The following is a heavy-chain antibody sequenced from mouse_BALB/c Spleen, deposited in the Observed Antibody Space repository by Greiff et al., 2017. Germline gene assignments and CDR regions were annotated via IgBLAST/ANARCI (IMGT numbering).Heavy chain of an antibody. D-gene: IGHD1-1*01. CDR3: ARGRGSTVVAPFAY. CDR2: ISSGGST. J-gene: IGHJ3*01. V-gene: IGHV5-6-5*01. CDR1: GFTFSSYA. Sequence: EVMLVESGGGLVKPGGSLKLSCAASGFTFSSYAMSWVRQTPEKRLEWVASISSGGSTYYPDSVKGRFTISRDNARNILYLQMSSLRSEDTAMYYCARGRGSTVVAPFAYWGQGTLVTVSA.